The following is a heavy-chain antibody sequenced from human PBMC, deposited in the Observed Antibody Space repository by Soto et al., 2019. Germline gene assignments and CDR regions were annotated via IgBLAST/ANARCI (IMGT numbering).Heavy chain of an antibody. CDR1: GFTFDTYG. V-gene: IGHV3-33*01. Sequence: QVQLVESGGGVVQPGRSLRLSCAASGFTFDTYGMHWVRQAPGKGLEWVAVIWYDGSDKYYGDPVKGRFTISRDNSKNTLYLQMNSLRAEDTAVYYCARDVAHRAYMDVWGQGTTVTVSS. CDR2: IWYDGSDK. J-gene: IGHJ6*02. D-gene: IGHD2-15*01. CDR3: ARDVAHRAYMDV.